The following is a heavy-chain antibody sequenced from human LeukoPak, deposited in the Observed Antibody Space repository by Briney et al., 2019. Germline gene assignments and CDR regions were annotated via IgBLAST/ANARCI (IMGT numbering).Heavy chain of an antibody. Sequence: SETLSLTCTVSGRSISSYYWSWIRQPPGKGLEWIGYIYYSGSTNYNPSLKSRVTISVDTSKNQFSLKLSSVTAADTAVYYCASLTGYCSSTSCYDFDYWGQGTLVTVSS. CDR2: IYYSGST. CDR3: ASLTGYCSSTSCYDFDY. V-gene: IGHV4-59*08. CDR1: GRSISSYY. D-gene: IGHD2-2*01. J-gene: IGHJ4*02.